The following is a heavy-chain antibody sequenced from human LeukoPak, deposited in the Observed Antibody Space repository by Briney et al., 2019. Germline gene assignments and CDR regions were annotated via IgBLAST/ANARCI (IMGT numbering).Heavy chain of an antibody. J-gene: IGHJ4*02. V-gene: IGHV1-2*02. CDR1: GYTFSGYY. Sequence: ASVNLTCKASGYTFSGYYMHWVRQAPGQGLEWMGWINPNTGVTKYAQEFQGRVTMTRDTSISTAYMELSRLRSDDTAIYYCARDGYAYCPFDYWGQGTLVTVSS. D-gene: IGHD5-18*01. CDR2: INPNTGVT. CDR3: ARDGYAYCPFDY.